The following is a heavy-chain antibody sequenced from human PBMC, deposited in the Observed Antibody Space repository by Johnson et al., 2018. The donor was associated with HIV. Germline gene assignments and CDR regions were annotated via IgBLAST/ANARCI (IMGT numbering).Heavy chain of an antibody. Sequence: VQLVESGGGVVQPGRSLRLSCAASGFTFSNAWMSWVRQAPGKGLEWVGRIKSKTDGGTTDYAASVKGRFTISRDDSKNTLYLQMNSLKTEDTAVYYCTTAMRGTVTRDGYSLDAFDIWGQGTMVTVSS. CDR1: GFTFSNAW. D-gene: IGHD5-24*01. CDR3: TTAMRGTVTRDGYSLDAFDI. V-gene: IGHV3-15*01. J-gene: IGHJ3*02. CDR2: IKSKTDGGTT.